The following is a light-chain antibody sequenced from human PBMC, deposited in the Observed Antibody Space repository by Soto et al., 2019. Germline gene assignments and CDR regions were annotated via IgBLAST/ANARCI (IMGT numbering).Light chain of an antibody. CDR2: EVS. CDR3: SSYAGNTNG. V-gene: IGLV2-8*01. CDR1: NSDVGGYNY. J-gene: IGLJ1*01. Sequence: SGQAQTPPLSAYPEQTVTLSCACTNSDVGGYNYVSWYQQHPGKAPKLMIYEVSKRPSGVPDRFSGSKSGNTASLTVSGLQAEDEADYYCSSYAGNTNGFRPGTKVTVL.